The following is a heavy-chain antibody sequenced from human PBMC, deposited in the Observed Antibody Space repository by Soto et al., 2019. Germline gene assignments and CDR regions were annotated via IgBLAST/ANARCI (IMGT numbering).Heavy chain of an antibody. D-gene: IGHD6-19*01. CDR3: ARHSTSGWLTG. V-gene: IGHV5-10-1*01. CDR1: GYRFTSSW. J-gene: IGHJ4*02. CDR2: IDPSDSYT. Sequence: GESLKISCQASGYRFTSSWISWVRQMPGKGLEWMGKIDPSDSYTNYSPSFQGHVTISTDKSISTAYLQWSSLKASDTAMYYCARHSTSGWLTGWGQGTLVTVSS.